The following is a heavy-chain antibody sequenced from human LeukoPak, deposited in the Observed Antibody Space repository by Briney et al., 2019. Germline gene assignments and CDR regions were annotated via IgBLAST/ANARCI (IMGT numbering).Heavy chain of an antibody. CDR2: IYHSGST. CDR3: ARASPYYDILTGYSSGFYYGMDV. Sequence: SETLSLTCAVSGGSISSSNWWSWVRQPPGKGLEWIGEIYHSGSTNYNPSLKSRVTISVDKSKNQFSLKLSSVTAADTAVYYCARASPYYDILTGYSSGFYYGMDVWGKGTTVTVSS. V-gene: IGHV4-4*02. D-gene: IGHD3-9*01. CDR1: GGSISSSNW. J-gene: IGHJ6*04.